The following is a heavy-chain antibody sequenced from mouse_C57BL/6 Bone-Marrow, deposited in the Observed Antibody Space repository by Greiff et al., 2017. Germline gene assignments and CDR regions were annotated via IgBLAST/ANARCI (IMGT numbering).Heavy chain of an antibody. CDR2: IYPSDGST. CDR1: GYTFTDHT. D-gene: IGHD1-1*01. CDR3: AREGEDYYWFAY. V-gene: IGHV1-78*01. J-gene: IGHJ3*01. Sequence: VQLQQSDAELVKPGASVKISCKVSGYTFTDHTIHWMKQRPEQGLEWIGYIYPSDGSTKYNEKFNGKATLTADKSSSTAYMKLNSLTSEDSAVYFCAREGEDYYWFAYWGQGTLVTVSA.